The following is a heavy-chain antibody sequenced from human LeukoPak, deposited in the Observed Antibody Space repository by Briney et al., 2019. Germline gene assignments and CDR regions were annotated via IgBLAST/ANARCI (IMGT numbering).Heavy chain of an antibody. J-gene: IGHJ4*02. D-gene: IGHD3-10*01. CDR2: IKQDGSEK. CDR1: GFTVSSNY. Sequence: PGGSLRLSCAASGFTVSSNYMSWVRQAPGKGLEWVANIKQDGSEKYYVDSVKGRFTISRDNAKNSLYLQMNSLRAEDTAVYYCTRDRWYYGSGSYSNFDYWGQGTLVTVSS. CDR3: TRDRWYYGSGSYSNFDY. V-gene: IGHV3-7*01.